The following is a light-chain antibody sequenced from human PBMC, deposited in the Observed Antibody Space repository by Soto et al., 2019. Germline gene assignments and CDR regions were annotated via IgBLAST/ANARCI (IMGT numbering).Light chain of an antibody. CDR3: QSYDSSLSGYV. Sequence: QSVLIQPPSASGTPGQGVTISCSVSSSNIGSNYVHWYQQLPGTAPKLLIYVNRNRPSGVPDRFSGSKSGTSASLAITGLQAEDEADYYCQSYDSSLSGYVFGTGTKVTVL. CDR2: VNR. J-gene: IGLJ1*01. CDR1: SSNIGSNY. V-gene: IGLV1-40*01.